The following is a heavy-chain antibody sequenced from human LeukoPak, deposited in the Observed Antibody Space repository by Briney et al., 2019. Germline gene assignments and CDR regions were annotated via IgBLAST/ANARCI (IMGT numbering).Heavy chain of an antibody. CDR1: GGSISSYY. D-gene: IGHD3-22*01. Sequence: LQTLSLTCTVSGGSISSYYWSWIRQSPGKGLEWIGHIYSSGSTNYNPSLKRRVTISIDTSKNQFSLKLSSVTAADTALYYCARNYDNSGYTAFGYWGRGTLVTVSS. CDR3: ARNYDNSGYTAFGY. V-gene: IGHV4-59*01. CDR2: IYSSGST. J-gene: IGHJ4*02.